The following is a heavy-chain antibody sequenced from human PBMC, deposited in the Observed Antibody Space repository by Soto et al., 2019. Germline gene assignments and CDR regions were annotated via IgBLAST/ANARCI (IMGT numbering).Heavy chain of an antibody. V-gene: IGHV1-69*02. CDR3: TIGSWSGEVFDI. CDR2: IIPMLGIA. Sequence: QVQLVQSGAEVKKPGSSVKVSCKDSGGTFSTYSMFWVRQAPGQGLEWMGRIIPMLGIANYAQRFQDRVTITPDKSTDTAYMELSSLRSEETALYYCTIGSWSGEVFDIWGQGTMVTVSS. D-gene: IGHD2-21*01. CDR1: GGTFSTYS. J-gene: IGHJ3*02.